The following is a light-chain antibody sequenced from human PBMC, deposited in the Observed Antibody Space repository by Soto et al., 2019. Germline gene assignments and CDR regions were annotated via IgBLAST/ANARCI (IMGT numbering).Light chain of an antibody. J-gene: IGKJ5*01. CDR3: QNYNSWPPLT. CDR2: DAS. Sequence: EIVMTQSPATLSVSPGERATLSCRASQSIAIRLAWYQQKPGQAPRLLIYDASTRATGIPARFSGSGSGTEFNLTISSLHSEDFAVYYCQNYNSWPPLTFGPGTRLEIK. V-gene: IGKV3-15*01. CDR1: QSIAIR.